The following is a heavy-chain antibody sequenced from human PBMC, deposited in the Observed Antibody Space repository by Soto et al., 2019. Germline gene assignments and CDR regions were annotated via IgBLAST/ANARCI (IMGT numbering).Heavy chain of an antibody. CDR2: IRGSGGST. CDR3: AKISAAELLYLDY. CDR1: GFTFTNYG. Sequence: GGSLRLSCAASGFTFTNYGMTWVRQAPGKGLEWVSGIRGSGGSTYYADSVKGRFTISRDISKSMLYLQMNSLRAEDTAVYYCAKISAAELLYLDYWGQGTLVTVSS. V-gene: IGHV3-23*01. J-gene: IGHJ4*02. D-gene: IGHD6-13*01.